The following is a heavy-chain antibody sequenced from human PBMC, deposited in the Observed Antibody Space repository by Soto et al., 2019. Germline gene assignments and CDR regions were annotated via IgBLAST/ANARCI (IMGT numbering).Heavy chain of an antibody. CDR1: GGSIRSSDSY. Sequence: SETLSLTCTLSGGSIRSSDSYWGWVRQPPGKGPEWIGSIYYSGHTFVNVSLMSRVTISIDTSKHQFSLTLRSMTAADTAMYYCAGNRGLSAAGTQGWFDPWGQGTLVTVSS. CDR2: IYYSGHT. J-gene: IGHJ5*02. D-gene: IGHD6-13*01. V-gene: IGHV4-39*01. CDR3: AGNRGLSAAGTQGWFDP.